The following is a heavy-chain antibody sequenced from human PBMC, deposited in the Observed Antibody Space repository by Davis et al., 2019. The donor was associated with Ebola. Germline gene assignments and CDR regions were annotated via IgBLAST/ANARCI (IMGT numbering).Heavy chain of an antibody. V-gene: IGHV3-48*03. Sequence: GESLKISCAASGFSFSNYAMNWVRQAPGKGLEWVSYISSSGSTIYYADSVKGRFTISRDNAKNSLYLQMNSLRAEDTAVYYCARANYYGSGSYTDYWGQGTLVTVSS. CDR1: GFSFSNYA. D-gene: IGHD3-10*01. J-gene: IGHJ4*02. CDR3: ARANYYGSGSYTDY. CDR2: ISSSGSTI.